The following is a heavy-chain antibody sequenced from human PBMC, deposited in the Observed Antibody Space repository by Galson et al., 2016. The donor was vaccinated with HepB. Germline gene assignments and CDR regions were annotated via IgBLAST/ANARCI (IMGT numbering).Heavy chain of an antibody. CDR2: INSNTGGS. V-gene: IGHV1-2*02. CDR3: ARSGSYHSYPFDI. J-gene: IGHJ3*02. Sequence: SVKVSCKASGYTSTGYYMHWVRQAPGQALEWMGWINSNTGGSNYAQKFQGRVTLTRDTSISTAYLELSGLRSDDTAIYYCARSGSYHSYPFDIWGQGTMVTVSS. CDR1: GYTSTGYY. D-gene: IGHD3-16*02.